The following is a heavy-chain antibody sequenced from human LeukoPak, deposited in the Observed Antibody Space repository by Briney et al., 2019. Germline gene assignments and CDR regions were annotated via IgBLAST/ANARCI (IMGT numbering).Heavy chain of an antibody. CDR1: GFCISRYS. Sequence: GGSLRLSCAASGFCISRYSMIWLRQAPGKGLEWVSFISSSSYIYYADSVKGRFTISRDNAKNSLYLQMSSLRAEDTTVYYCARSGNNRNWALDNWGQGTLVTVSS. V-gene: IGHV3-21*01. D-gene: IGHD1-1*01. J-gene: IGHJ4*02. CDR3: ARSGNNRNWALDN. CDR2: ISSSSYI.